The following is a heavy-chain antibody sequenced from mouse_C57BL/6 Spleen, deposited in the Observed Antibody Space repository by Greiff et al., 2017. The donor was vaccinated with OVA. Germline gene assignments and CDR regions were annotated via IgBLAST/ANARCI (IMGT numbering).Heavy chain of an antibody. V-gene: IGHV1-59*01. J-gene: IGHJ1*03. Sequence: VKLQQPGAELVRPGTSVKLSCKASGYTFTSYWLHWVKQRPGQGLEWIGVIDPSDSYTNYNQKFKGKATLTVDTSSSTAYMQLSSLTSEDSAVYYCARGDYGSSPWYFDVWGTGTTVTVSS. CDR3: ARGDYGSSPWYFDV. D-gene: IGHD1-1*01. CDR2: IDPSDSYT. CDR1: GYTFTSYW.